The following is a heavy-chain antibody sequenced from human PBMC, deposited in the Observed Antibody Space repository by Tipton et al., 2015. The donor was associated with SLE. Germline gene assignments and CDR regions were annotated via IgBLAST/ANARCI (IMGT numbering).Heavy chain of an antibody. CDR2: IHHHGGT. CDR3: AREDIVATTSAYNWFDP. CDR1: GGSISSGGNY. D-gene: IGHD5-12*01. Sequence: TLSLTCTVSGGSISSGGNYWSWFRQPPGKGLEWIGEIHHHGGTNYNPSLKSRVTMSLDTSKNQFFLKLSFVTAADTAVYYCAREDIVATTSAYNWFDPWGQGTLVTVSS. V-gene: IGHV4-31*03. J-gene: IGHJ5*02.